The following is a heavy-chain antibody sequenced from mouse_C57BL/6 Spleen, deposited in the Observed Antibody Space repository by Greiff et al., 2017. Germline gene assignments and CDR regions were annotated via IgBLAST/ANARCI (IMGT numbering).Heavy chain of an antibody. Sequence: VQLQQSGAELVRPGTSVKVSCKASGYAFPIYLMGWLKRRPGQGLRWMGGFNPRSGGNNYNEKFKGKATLTADKTSSTAYMQLSSLTSEDSEVYFCARRITTVVAPFDYWGQGTTLTGSS. D-gene: IGHD1-1*01. CDR3: ARRITTVVAPFDY. J-gene: IGHJ2*01. CDR1: GYAFPIYL. V-gene: IGHV1-54*01. CDR2: FNPRSGGN.